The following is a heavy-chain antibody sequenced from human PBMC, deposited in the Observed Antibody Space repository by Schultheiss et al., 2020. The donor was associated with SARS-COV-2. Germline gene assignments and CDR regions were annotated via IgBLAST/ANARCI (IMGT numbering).Heavy chain of an antibody. CDR1: GYSFPTYW. J-gene: IGHJ5*02. D-gene: IGHD1-26*01. Sequence: GSLRLSCKGSGYSFPTYWIGWVRQMPGKGLEWMGIIYPGDSDTRYSPSFQGQVTISADKSISTAYLQWSSLKASDTAMYYCARRGVGTTDWFDPWGQGTLVTVSS. CDR2: IYPGDSDT. V-gene: IGHV5-51*01. CDR3: ARRGVGTTDWFDP.